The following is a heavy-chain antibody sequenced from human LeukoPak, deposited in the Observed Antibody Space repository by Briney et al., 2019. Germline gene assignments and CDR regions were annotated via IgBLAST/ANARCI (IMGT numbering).Heavy chain of an antibody. V-gene: IGHV4-39*01. CDR3: ARQGEQWLVPGRFDY. CDR2: IYYSGST. CDR1: GGSISSSSYY. Sequence: SETLSLTCTVSGGSISSSSYYWGWIRQPPGKGLEWIGSIYYSGSTYYNPSLKSRVTISVDTSKNQFSLELSSVTAADTAVYYCARQGEQWLVPGRFDYWGQGTLVTVSS. D-gene: IGHD6-19*01. J-gene: IGHJ4*02.